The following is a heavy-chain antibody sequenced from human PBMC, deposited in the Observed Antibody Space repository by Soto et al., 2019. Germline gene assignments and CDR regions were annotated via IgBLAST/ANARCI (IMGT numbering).Heavy chain of an antibody. J-gene: IGHJ4*02. CDR1: GYTFSSYS. Sequence: GGPVKVSCKTSGYTFSSYSINWVRQAPGQGLEWMAWISTYSGNTHYAERVQGRVTVTLDKSARIAFMEMRGLTSDDTAVYFCARDNGYYDLWGQGTLVTVSS. CDR2: ISTYSGNT. CDR3: ARDNGYYDL. V-gene: IGHV1-18*04.